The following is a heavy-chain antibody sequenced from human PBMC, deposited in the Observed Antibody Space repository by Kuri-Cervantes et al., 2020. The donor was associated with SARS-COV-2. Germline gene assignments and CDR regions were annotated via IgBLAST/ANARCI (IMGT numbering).Heavy chain of an antibody. J-gene: IGHJ5*02. CDR2: INWNGGST. CDR1: GFTFDDYG. D-gene: IGHD2-2*01. V-gene: IGHV3-20*04. Sequence: GESLKISCAASGFTFDDYGMSWVRQAPGKGLEWVSGINWNGGSTGYADSVKGRFTISRDNSKNTLYLQMNSLRAEDTAVYYCAREVPAAENWFDPWGQGTLVTVSS. CDR3: AREVPAAENWFDP.